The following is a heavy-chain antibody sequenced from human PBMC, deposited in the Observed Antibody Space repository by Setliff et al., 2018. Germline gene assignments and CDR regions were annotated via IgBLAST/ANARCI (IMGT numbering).Heavy chain of an antibody. J-gene: IGHJ4*02. Sequence: SETLSLTCAVSGYSISSGYYWGWIRQPPGKGLEWIGEINHSGSTNYNPSLKSRVTISVDRSKNQFSLKLSSVTAADTAVYYCARSPITIFGVVLHPLDYWGQGTLVTVSS. CDR2: INHSGST. CDR1: GYSISSGYY. V-gene: IGHV4-38-2*01. CDR3: ARSPITIFGVVLHPLDY. D-gene: IGHD3-3*01.